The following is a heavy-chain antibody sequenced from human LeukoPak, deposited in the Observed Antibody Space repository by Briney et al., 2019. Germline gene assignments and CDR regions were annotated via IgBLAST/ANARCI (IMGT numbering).Heavy chain of an antibody. CDR1: GFTFSSYW. CDR3: ARGSYQLLW. Sequence: GGSLRPSCAASGFTFSSYWMTWVRQAPGKGLEWVAHIKQDGSEKYYVDSVKGRFTISRDNAKNSLYLQMNSLRAEDTAVYYCARGSYQLLWGGQGTLVTVSS. D-gene: IGHD2-2*01. V-gene: IGHV3-7*01. J-gene: IGHJ4*02. CDR2: IKQDGSEK.